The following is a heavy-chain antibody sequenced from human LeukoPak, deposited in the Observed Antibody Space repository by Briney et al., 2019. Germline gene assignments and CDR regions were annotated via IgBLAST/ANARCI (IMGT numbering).Heavy chain of an antibody. Sequence: GGSLRLSCAASGFTVSSNYMSWVRQAPGKGLEWLSYIGSSDSTTHYADSVKGRFTISRDNAKNSLYLQMNSLRVEDTAVYYCARDGTLNYSSGWVYMDVWGEGTTVTISS. CDR3: ARDGTLNYSSGWVYMDV. J-gene: IGHJ6*03. CDR1: GFTVSSNY. D-gene: IGHD6-25*01. V-gene: IGHV3-11*04. CDR2: IGSSDSTT.